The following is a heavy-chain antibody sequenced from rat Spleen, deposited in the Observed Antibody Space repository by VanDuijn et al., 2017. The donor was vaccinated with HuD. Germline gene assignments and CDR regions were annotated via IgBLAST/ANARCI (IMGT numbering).Heavy chain of an antibody. V-gene: IGHV5-31*01. J-gene: IGHJ2*01. CDR2: ITNTGGGT. CDR1: GFTFNNYW. CDR3: TRHMGAQDY. Sequence: EVQLVESGGGLVQPGRSLKLSCIVSGFTFNNYWMSWIRQTPGEGLDWVASITNTGGGTYYSDSVKGRFTISRDNAQNTLYLQMDSLRSEDTATYYCTRHMGAQDYWGQGVMVTVSS. D-gene: IGHD1-3*01.